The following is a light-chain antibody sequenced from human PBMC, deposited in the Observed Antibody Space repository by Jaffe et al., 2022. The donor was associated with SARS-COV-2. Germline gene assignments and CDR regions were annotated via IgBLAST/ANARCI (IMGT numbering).Light chain of an antibody. CDR1: TGAVTSGHH. CDR3: LLSYSGAWV. V-gene: IGLV7-46*01. CDR2: DTV. J-gene: IGLJ3*02. Sequence: QAVVTQEPSLTVSPGGTVTLTCGSSTGAVTSGHHPHWFQQKPGQAPRTVIYDTVNIHSWTPAHFSGSLIGGKAALTLSSAQPDDEADYFCLLSYSGAWVFGGGTKLTVL.